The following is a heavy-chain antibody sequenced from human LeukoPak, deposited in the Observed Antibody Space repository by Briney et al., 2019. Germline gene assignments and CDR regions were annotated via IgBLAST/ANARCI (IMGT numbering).Heavy chain of an antibody. J-gene: IGHJ5*02. D-gene: IGHD3-10*01. CDR2: IYHSGST. V-gene: IGHV4-38-2*02. CDR3: ARDLDGSGSYPYNWFDP. Sequence: SETLSLTCTVSGYSISSGYYWGWIRQPPGRGLEWIGSIYHSGSTYYNPSLKSRVTISVDTSKNQFSLKLSSVTAADTVVYYCARDLDGSGSYPYNWFDPWGQGTLVTVSS. CDR1: GYSISSGYY.